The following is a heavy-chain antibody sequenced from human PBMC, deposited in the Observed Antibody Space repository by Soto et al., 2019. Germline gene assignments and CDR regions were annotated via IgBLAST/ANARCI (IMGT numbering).Heavy chain of an antibody. CDR2: ISAYNGNT. CDR3: ASTIFGVVIGGY. CDR1: GYTFTSYG. Sequence: ASVKVSCKASGYTFTSYGISWVRQAPGQGLEWMGWISAYNGNTNYAQKLQGRVTMTTDTSTSTAYMELRSLRSDDTAVYYRASTIFGVVIGGYWGQGTLVTVSS. J-gene: IGHJ4*02. V-gene: IGHV1-18*01. D-gene: IGHD3-3*01.